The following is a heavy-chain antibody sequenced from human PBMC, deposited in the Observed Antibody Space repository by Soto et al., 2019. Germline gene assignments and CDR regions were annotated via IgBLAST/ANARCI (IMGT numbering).Heavy chain of an antibody. D-gene: IGHD6-19*01. CDR2: IYGDGRT. V-gene: IGHV3-66*01. CDR1: GFTVSSNY. CDR3: ARRIAVTGSSYFDS. Sequence: PGGSLRLSXAASGFTVSSNYMSWVRQAPGKGLEWVSVIYGDGRTYYADSVKGRFTISRDNSKNTVYLQMNSLRAEDAAVYYCARRIAVTGSSYFDSWGQGTLVTVSS. J-gene: IGHJ4*02.